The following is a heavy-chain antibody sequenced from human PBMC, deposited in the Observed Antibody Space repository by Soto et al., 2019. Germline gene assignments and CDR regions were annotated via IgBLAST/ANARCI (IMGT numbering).Heavy chain of an antibody. J-gene: IGHJ6*02. CDR3: ASFDYGPPYYYYGMDV. CDR1: GFTFSSYW. D-gene: IGHD4-17*01. CDR2: INSDGSST. Sequence: PGGSLRLSCAASGFTFSSYWMHWVRQAPGKGLVWVSRINSDGSSTSYADSVKGRFTISRDNAKNTLYLQMNSLRAEDTAVYYCASFDYGPPYYYYGMDVWGQGTTVTVSS. V-gene: IGHV3-74*01.